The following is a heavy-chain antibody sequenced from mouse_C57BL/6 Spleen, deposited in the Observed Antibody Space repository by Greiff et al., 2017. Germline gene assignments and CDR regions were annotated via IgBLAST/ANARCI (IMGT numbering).Heavy chain of an antibody. CDR1: GFTFRSYA. CDR3: TRDNYDSTLDD. V-gene: IGHV5-9-1*02. D-gene: IGHD1-1*01. CDR2: ISSGGDYI. J-gene: IGHJ2*01. Sequence: EVKLMESGEGLVKPGGSLKLSCAASGFTFRSYAMSWVRQTPEKRLEWVAYISSGGDYIYYADTVKGRFTISRDNARNTLYLQMSSLKSEDTAMYYCTRDNYDSTLDDWGQGTTLTVSS.